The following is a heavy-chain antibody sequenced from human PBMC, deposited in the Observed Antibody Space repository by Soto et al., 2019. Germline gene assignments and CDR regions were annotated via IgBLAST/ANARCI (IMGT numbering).Heavy chain of an antibody. D-gene: IGHD2-21*02. CDR2: VHYSGSV. V-gene: IGHV4-30-4*01. CDR1: GGSISFDHYH. CDR3: DREDDGGDSDYYGLDV. Sequence: SETLSLTCTVSGGSISFDHYHWTWIRQPPGKGLEWIGYVHYSGSVLYNPSLQSRVSISVDTSKNQFSLKLSSVTAADTAVYFCDREDDGGDSDYYGLDVWGQGTTVTVSS. J-gene: IGHJ6*02.